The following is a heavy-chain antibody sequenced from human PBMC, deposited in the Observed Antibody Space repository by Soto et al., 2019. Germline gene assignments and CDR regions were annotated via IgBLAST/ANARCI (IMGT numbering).Heavy chain of an antibody. D-gene: IGHD4-17*01. CDR1: GFTFSSYG. Sequence: GGSLRLSCAASGFTFSSYGMHWVRQAPGKGLEWVAVISYDGSNKYYADSVKGRFTISRDNSKNTLYLQMNSLRAEDTAVYYCAKEGDYGDYCLQHWGQGTLVTVSS. J-gene: IGHJ1*01. CDR2: ISYDGSNK. V-gene: IGHV3-30*18. CDR3: AKEGDYGDYCLQH.